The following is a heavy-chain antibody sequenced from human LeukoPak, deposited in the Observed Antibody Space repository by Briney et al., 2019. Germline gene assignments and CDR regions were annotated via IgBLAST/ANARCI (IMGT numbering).Heavy chain of an antibody. CDR2: ISSGSSSI. V-gene: IGHV3-21*01. J-gene: IGHJ1*01. CDR1: AFTFSSYS. D-gene: IGHD6-19*01. CDR3: ASGSWRSGWPKKYFQY. Sequence: GGSLRLSCADSAFTFSSYSRNWVRQAPGKGLEWVSHISSGSSSIYYADSVKGRFTISRDDAKKSLYLQMNSLSAEDTAVYYSASGSWRSGWPKKYFQYWGQGTLVTVSS.